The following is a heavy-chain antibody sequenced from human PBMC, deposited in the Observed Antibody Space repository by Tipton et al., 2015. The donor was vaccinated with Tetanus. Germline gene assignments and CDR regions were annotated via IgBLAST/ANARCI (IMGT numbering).Heavy chain of an antibody. D-gene: IGHD1-26*01. V-gene: IGHV4-4*01. CDR2: IYHSGTT. CDR1: GGSIRSSNW. Sequence: SLRLSCAVSGGSIRSSNWWSWVRQTPGKGLEWIGEIYHSGTTNYNPSLKSRVTMSVDTSKNQFSLSLTSVTAADTAVYFCARGLPREPSYLDYWGQGKQVTVSS. J-gene: IGHJ4*02. CDR3: ARGLPREPSYLDY.